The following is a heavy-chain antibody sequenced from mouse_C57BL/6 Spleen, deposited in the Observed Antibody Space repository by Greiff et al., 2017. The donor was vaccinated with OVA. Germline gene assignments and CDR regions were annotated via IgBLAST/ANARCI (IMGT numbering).Heavy chain of an antibody. CDR3: ASLYYGSSYGYFDV. D-gene: IGHD1-1*01. Sequence: VKLMESGPGLVAPSQSLSITCTVSGFSLTSYAISWVRQPPGQGLEWLGVIWTGGGTNYNSALKSRLSISKDNSKSQVFLKMNSLQTDDTARYYGASLYYGSSYGYFDVWGTGTTVTVSS. J-gene: IGHJ1*03. V-gene: IGHV2-9-1*01. CDR2: IWTGGGT. CDR1: GFSLTSYA.